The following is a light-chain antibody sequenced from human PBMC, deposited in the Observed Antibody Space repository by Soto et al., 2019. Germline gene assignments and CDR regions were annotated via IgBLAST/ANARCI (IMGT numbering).Light chain of an antibody. V-gene: IGKV1-8*01. CDR3: QQYNSYSST. CDR2: AAS. CDR1: LTISTY. Sequence: AIRMTQSPSSLSASTGDRVTITCRANLTISTYLAWYQQKPGKAPQLLISAASTLQSGVPSRFSGSGSGTDFTLAISSLQSDDFGTYYCQQYNSYSSTFGQGTKVDIK. J-gene: IGKJ1*01.